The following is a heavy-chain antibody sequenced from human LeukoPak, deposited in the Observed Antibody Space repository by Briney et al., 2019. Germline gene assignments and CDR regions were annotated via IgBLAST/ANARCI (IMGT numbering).Heavy chain of an antibody. J-gene: IGHJ6*03. V-gene: IGHV4-30-2*01. CDR3: ARGRGSGSYYYYMDV. CDR2: IYHSGST. Sequence: SQTLSLTCTVSGGSISSGGYYWSWIRQPPGKGLEWIGYIYHSGSTYYNPSLKSRVTISVDRSKNQFSLKLSSVTAADTAEYYCARGRGSGSYYYYMDVWGKGTTVTVSS. CDR1: GGSISSGGYY. D-gene: IGHD3-10*01.